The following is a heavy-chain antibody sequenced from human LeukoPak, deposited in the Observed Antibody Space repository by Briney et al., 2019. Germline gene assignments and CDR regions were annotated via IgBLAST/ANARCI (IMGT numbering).Heavy chain of an antibody. CDR2: ISSSGSNI. D-gene: IGHD3-16*01. CDR3: ARGLGPPDV. J-gene: IGHJ6*04. Sequence: GGSLRLSCSASRFTFSLFGMNWVRQAPGKGLEWVSYISSSGSNIYYADSGKGRFTISRDNAKNSLYLQMNSLRAEDTAVYYCARGLGPPDVWGKGTTVTISS. CDR1: RFTFSLFG. V-gene: IGHV3-48*04.